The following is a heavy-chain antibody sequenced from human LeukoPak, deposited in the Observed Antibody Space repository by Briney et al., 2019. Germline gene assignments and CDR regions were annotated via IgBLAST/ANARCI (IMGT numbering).Heavy chain of an antibody. D-gene: IGHD3-22*01. CDR1: GFKLIGYS. Sequence: GGSLRLSCAASGFKLIGYSMDWVRQAPGKGLEWVSYINSSSGTIIYADSVKGRFTISRDNAKNSLYLQMNSLRAEDTAVYYCAKEGDNTGYRYFDDWGQGTLVTVSS. CDR2: INSSSGTI. V-gene: IGHV3-48*04. J-gene: IGHJ4*02. CDR3: AKEGDNTGYRYFDD.